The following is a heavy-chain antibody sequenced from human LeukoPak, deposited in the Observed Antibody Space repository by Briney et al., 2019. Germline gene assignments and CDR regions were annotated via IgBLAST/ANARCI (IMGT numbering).Heavy chain of an antibody. V-gene: IGHV4-30-4*01. CDR1: GGSISSGDYY. CDR3: ARAVDCSSTSCYVWFDP. Sequence: SQTLSLTCTVSGGSISSGDYYWSWIRQPPGKGLEWFGYIYYSGSTYYNPSLKSRVTISVDTSKNQFSLKLSSVTAADTAVYYCARAVDCSSTSCYVWFDPWGQGTLVTVSS. CDR2: IYYSGST. J-gene: IGHJ5*02. D-gene: IGHD2-2*01.